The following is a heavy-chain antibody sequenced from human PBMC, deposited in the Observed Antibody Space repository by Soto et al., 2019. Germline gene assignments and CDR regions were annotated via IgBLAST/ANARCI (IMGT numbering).Heavy chain of an antibody. Sequence: SETLSLTCTVSGGSISCHYWIWIRQPPGKGLEWIGYIYYSGSTYYNPSLKSRVTISVDTSKNQFSLKLSSVTAADTAVYYCATMTRRINWFDPWGQGTLVTVSS. CDR3: ATMTRRINWFDP. CDR1: GGSISCHY. V-gene: IGHV4-59*04. CDR2: IYYSGST. J-gene: IGHJ5*02. D-gene: IGHD4-17*01.